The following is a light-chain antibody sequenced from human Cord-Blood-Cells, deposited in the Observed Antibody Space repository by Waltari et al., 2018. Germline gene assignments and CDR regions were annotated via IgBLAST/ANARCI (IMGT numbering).Light chain of an antibody. CDR3: SSYAGSNNLV. CDR2: EVS. V-gene: IGLV2-8*01. Sequence: QSALTQPPSASRSPGQSVHISSTGTSSADRGYNYVPWYQQPPGKPPKLMIYEVSKRPSGVPDRFSGSNSGNPAALTVSGLRAEDEADYYCSSYAGSNNLVFGGGTKLTVL. J-gene: IGLJ2*01. CDR1: SSADRGYNY.